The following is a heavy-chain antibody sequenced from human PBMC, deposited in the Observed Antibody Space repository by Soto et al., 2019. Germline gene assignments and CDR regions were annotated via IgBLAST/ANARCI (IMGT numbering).Heavy chain of an antibody. V-gene: IGHV3-30-3*02. Sequence: PGGSLRLSCAASGFTFSSYAMHWVRQAPGKGLEWVAVISYDGGNKYYADSVKGRFTISRDNSKNTLYLQMNSLRAEDTAVYYCAKDYYDSSGYFDYWGQGTLVTVSS. CDR1: GFTFSSYA. J-gene: IGHJ4*02. CDR3: AKDYYDSSGYFDY. CDR2: ISYDGGNK. D-gene: IGHD3-22*01.